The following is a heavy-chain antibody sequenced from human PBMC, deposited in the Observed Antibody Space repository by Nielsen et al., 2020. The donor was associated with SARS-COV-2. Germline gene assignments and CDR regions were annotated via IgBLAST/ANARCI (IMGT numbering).Heavy chain of an antibody. CDR1: GFTFTSSA. CDR2: IVVGSGNT. J-gene: IGHJ4*02. V-gene: IGHV1-58*01. Sequence: SVKVSCKASGFTFTSSAVQWVRQARGQRLEWIGWIVVGSGNTNYAQKFQERVTITRDMSTSTAYMELSSLRSEGTAVYYCAAVAGFGESPLNYWGQGTLVTVSS. CDR3: AAVAGFGESPLNY. D-gene: IGHD3-10*01.